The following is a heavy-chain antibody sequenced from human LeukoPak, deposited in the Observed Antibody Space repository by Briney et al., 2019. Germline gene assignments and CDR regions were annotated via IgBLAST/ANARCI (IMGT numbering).Heavy chain of an antibody. Sequence: SGPTLLHPTATLTLTCTCSGFSIPSSGLAVGWIRQPPGKAREWLGHIYWNDSDYYHTFLRSRLTITNDTSENQVVLTMTDMDPVDTATYYCAHLTTSGYYYDYWGQGTLVTVSS. CDR1: GFSIPSSGLA. CDR2: IYWNDSD. D-gene: IGHD1-26*01. CDR3: AHLTTSGYYYDY. V-gene: IGHV2-5*01. J-gene: IGHJ4*02.